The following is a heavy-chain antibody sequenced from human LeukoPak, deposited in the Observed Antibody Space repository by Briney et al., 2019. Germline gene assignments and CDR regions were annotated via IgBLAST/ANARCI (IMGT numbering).Heavy chain of an antibody. CDR1: GGSFSGYY. CDR3: ARLRTDY. J-gene: IGHJ4*02. CDR2: INHSGST. Sequence: KASETLSLTCAVYGGSFSGYYWSWIRQPPGKGLEWIGEINHSGSTNYNPSLKSRVTISVDTSKNQFSLKLSSVTAADTAVYYCARLRTDYWGQGTLVTVSS. D-gene: IGHD1-1*01. V-gene: IGHV4-34*01.